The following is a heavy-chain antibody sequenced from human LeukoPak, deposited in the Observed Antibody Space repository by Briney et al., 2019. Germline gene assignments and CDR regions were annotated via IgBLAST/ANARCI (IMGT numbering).Heavy chain of an antibody. D-gene: IGHD3-22*01. CDR3: ARDVTMIVVAHAPMAFDI. V-gene: IGHV3-30-3*01. Sequence: GGSLRLSCAASGFTFSSYAMSWVRQAPGKGLEWVAVISYDGSNKYYADSVKGRFTISRDNAKNSLYLQMNSLRAEDTAVYYCARDVTMIVVAHAPMAFDIWGQGTMVTVSS. CDR2: ISYDGSNK. CDR1: GFTFSSYA. J-gene: IGHJ3*02.